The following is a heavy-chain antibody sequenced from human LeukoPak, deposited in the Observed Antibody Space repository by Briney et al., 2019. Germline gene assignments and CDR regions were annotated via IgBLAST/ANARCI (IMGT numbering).Heavy chain of an antibody. V-gene: IGHV2-70*20. D-gene: IGHD3-3*01. CDR1: GFSLSTSGMC. CDR3: ARIRHYDFWSGYLFDY. J-gene: IGHJ4*02. Sequence: ESGPALVKPTQTLTLTCTISGFSLSTSGMCVSWVRQPPGKALEWLALIDWDDDKYYSTSLKTRLTISKDTSKNQVVLTMTNMDPVDTATYYCARIRHYDFWSGYLFDYWGQGTLVTVSS. CDR2: IDWDDDK.